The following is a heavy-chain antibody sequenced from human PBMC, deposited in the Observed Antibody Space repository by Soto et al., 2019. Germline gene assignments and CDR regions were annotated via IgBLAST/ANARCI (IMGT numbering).Heavy chain of an antibody. J-gene: IGHJ5*02. CDR3: ARDRMITFGGVIAPGWFDP. CDR1: GGSISSYY. CDR2: IYYSGST. Sequence: PSAILSLTCTVSGGSISSYYWSWIRQPPGKGLEWIGYIYYSGSTNYNPSLKSRVTISVDTSKNQFSLKLSSVTAADTAVYYCARDRMITFGGVIAPGWFDPWGQGTLVTVSS. D-gene: IGHD3-16*02. V-gene: IGHV4-59*01.